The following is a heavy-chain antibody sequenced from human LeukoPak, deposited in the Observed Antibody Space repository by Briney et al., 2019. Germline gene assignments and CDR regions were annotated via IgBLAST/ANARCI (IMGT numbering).Heavy chain of an antibody. V-gene: IGHV4-59*02. CDR2: IYYNGNT. CDR3: ARGPLGDLDY. D-gene: IGHD3-16*01. CDR1: GGSVSNYY. Sequence: SETLSLTCSVSGGSVSNYYWSWIRQPPGKGLEWIGYIYYNGNTNYNPSLKSRVTISVDTSKSQFSLKLSSVTAADTAVYYCARGPLGDLDYWGQGTLVTVSS. J-gene: IGHJ4*02.